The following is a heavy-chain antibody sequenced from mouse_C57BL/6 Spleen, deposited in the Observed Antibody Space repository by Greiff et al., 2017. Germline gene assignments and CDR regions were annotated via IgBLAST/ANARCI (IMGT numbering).Heavy chain of an antibody. V-gene: IGHV1-72*01. Sequence: QVQLKQPGAELVKPGASVKLSCKASGYTFTSYWMHWVKQRPGRGLEWIGRIDPNSGGTKYNEKFKSKATLTVDKPSSTAYMQLSSLTSEDSAVYYCAREGDYDEYYYAMDYWGQGTSVTVSS. CDR1: GYTFTSYW. CDR3: AREGDYDEYYYAMDY. CDR2: IDPNSGGT. D-gene: IGHD2-4*01. J-gene: IGHJ4*01.